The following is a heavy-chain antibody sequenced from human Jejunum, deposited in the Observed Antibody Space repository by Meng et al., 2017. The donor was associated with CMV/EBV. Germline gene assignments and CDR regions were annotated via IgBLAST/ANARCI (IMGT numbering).Heavy chain of an antibody. D-gene: IGHD5-12*01. J-gene: IGHJ6*02. CDR1: GGSISPYY. CDR3: ARALGDIVAADGMDV. V-gene: IGHV4-59*01. CDR2: INYSGTT. Sequence: SGGSISPYYWSWIQQSPEKGLEGIGYINYSGTTNYNPTIKSRVTISVDTSKNQFSLKVTSVTAADTAVYYCARALGDIVAADGMDVWGQGTTVTVSS.